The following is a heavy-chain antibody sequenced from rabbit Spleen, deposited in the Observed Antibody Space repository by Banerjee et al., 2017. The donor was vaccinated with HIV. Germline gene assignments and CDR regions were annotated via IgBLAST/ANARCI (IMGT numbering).Heavy chain of an antibody. CDR1: GFSFSSSHY. D-gene: IGHD3-1*01. Sequence: QSLEESGGDLVKPGASLTLTCTASGFSFSSSHYMCWVRQAPGKGLQWIACINTYTGKPVYATWAKGRFTISRTSSTTVTLQMTSLTAADTATYFCARDLASVVGWNFNLWGQGTLVTVS. V-gene: IGHV1S40*01. J-gene: IGHJ4*01. CDR2: INTYTGKP. CDR3: ARDLASVVGWNFNL.